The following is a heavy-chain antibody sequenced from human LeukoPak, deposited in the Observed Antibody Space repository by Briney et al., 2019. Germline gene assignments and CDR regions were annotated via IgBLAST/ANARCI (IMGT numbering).Heavy chain of an antibody. CDR1: GFTFSTYS. J-gene: IGHJ4*02. V-gene: IGHV3-21*01. D-gene: IGHD1-26*01. CDR2: ISSSSSYI. CDR3: AKTRGWELLSDSFDH. Sequence: KPGGSLRLSCVDSGFTFSTYSMNWVRQAPGKGLEWVSSISSSSSYIYYGDSVKGRFTISRGNAKNSLYLQMNSLRAEDTAVYYCAKTRGWELLSDSFDHWGQGTLVTVSS.